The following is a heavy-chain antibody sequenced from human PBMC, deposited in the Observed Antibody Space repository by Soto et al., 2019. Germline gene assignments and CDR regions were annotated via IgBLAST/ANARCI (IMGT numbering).Heavy chain of an antibody. D-gene: IGHD2-15*01. J-gene: IGHJ6*02. Sequence: SETLSLTCTVSGGSISSGGYYWSWIRQPPGKGLEWIGYIYYSGSTYYNPSLKSRVTISVDTSKNQFSLKLSSVTAADTAVYYCARGSGYYYYYGMDVWGQGTTVTVSS. V-gene: IGHV4-30-4*01. CDR3: ARGSGYYYYYGMDV. CDR1: GGSISSGGYY. CDR2: IYYSGST.